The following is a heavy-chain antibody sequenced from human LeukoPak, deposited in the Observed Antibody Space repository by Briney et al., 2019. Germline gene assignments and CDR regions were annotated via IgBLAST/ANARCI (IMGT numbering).Heavy chain of an antibody. CDR3: ASPLRAGGLPFDY. V-gene: IGHV1-18*01. J-gene: IGHJ4*02. CDR2: ISAYNGNT. CDR1: GYTFTSYG. Sequence: ASVKVSCKASGYTFTSYGNSWVRHAPGQGLEWEGWISAYNGNTNYAQKLQGRVTMTTDTSTSTGYMELRSLRYDGTAVYYWASPLRAGGLPFDYWGQGTLVTVSS. D-gene: IGHD2-15*01.